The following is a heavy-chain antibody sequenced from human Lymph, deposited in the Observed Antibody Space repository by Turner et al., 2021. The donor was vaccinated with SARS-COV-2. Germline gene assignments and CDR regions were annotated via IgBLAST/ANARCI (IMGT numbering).Heavy chain of an antibody. D-gene: IGHD5-18*01. Sequence: EVQLLESGGGLVQPGGFLRLPCAASGFTFSSYAMSWVRQAPGKGLEWVSAISGSVGSTYYADSVKGRFTISRDNSKNTLYLQMNSLRAEDTAVYYCAKEGDTAMVNFDYWGQGTLVTVSS. CDR2: ISGSVGST. CDR1: GFTFSSYA. V-gene: IGHV3-23*01. CDR3: AKEGDTAMVNFDY. J-gene: IGHJ4*02.